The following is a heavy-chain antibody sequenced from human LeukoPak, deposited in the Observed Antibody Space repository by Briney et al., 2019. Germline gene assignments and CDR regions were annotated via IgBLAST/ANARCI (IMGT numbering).Heavy chain of an antibody. CDR3: ARVRRYFDWLFKAGWFDP. CDR2: IIPIFGTA. J-gene: IGHJ5*02. Sequence: SVKVSCKASGGTFSSYAVSWVRQAPGQGLEWMGGIIPIFGTANYAQKFQGRVTITADESTSTAYMELSSLRSEDTAVYYCARVRRYFDWLFKAGWFDPWGQGTLVTVSS. CDR1: GGTFSSYA. V-gene: IGHV1-69*13. D-gene: IGHD3-9*01.